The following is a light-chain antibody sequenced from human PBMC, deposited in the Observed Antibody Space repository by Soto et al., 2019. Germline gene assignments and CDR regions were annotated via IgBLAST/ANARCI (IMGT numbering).Light chain of an antibody. J-gene: IGLJ2*01. V-gene: IGLV1-51*01. Sequence: QSVLTQPPSVSAAPGQKVTISCSGSSSNIGNNYVSWYQQLPGTAPKLLIYDNNKRPSGIPDRFSGSKSGTSGTLDITGLQTGDEADYYSATWDGSLAAEVFGGGTKVTVL. CDR1: SSNIGNNY. CDR3: ATWDGSLAAEV. CDR2: DNN.